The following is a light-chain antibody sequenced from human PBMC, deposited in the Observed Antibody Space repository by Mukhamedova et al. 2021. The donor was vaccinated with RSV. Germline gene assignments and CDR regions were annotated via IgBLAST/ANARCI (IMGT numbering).Light chain of an antibody. J-gene: IGKJ1*01. CDR3: QHYYNFPWT. CDR1: STL. V-gene: IGKV1-5*03. Sequence: STLLAWYQQKPGKAPRLLIYRASTLENGVPSRFSGTGSGTELTLTISTLQPDDFATYYCQHYYNFPWTFGQGTKVEVK. CDR2: RAS.